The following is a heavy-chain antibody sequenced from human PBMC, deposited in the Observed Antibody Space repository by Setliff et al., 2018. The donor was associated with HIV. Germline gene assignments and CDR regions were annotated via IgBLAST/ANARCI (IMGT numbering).Heavy chain of an antibody. CDR2: IYHTGNT. J-gene: IGHJ6*02. CDR3: AKRDFYEYGMDV. Sequence: SSNNWWSWVRQPPGKGLEWIGDIYHTGNTNYNPSLKSRLTISVDKSKNEFSMKLNSGTAADTAVYYCAKRDFYEYGMDVWGQGTTVTVSS. CDR1: SSNNW. D-gene: IGHD3-22*01. V-gene: IGHV4-4*02.